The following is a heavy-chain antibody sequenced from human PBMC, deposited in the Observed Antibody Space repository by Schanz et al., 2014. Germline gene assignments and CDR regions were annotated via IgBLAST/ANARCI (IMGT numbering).Heavy chain of an antibody. CDR3: ARDIQYHYETSGPVGAFDI. V-gene: IGHV1-69*04. D-gene: IGHD3-22*01. J-gene: IGHJ3*02. Sequence: QVQLVQSGAEVKKPGSSVKVSFKASGGTFSSYAFSWVRQAPGQGLEWMGKIIPILGMENYAQKFQGRVTINADISTSTAYMDLRSLRPDDTAVYDCARDIQYHYETSGPVGAFDIWGQGTVVTVSS. CDR1: GGTFSSYA. CDR2: IIPILGME.